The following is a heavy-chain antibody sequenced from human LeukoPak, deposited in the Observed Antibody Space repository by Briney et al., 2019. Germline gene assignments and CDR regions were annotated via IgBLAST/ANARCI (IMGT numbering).Heavy chain of an antibody. CDR1: GFTFSSNV. CDR3: AKDSAFYYIDV. Sequence: GGSLRLSCAASGFTFSSNVMSWVRRAPGKGLEWVSSITGSGGSIYYADSVKGRFTISRDNSKNTLYLQMNSLKGDDTAVYYCAKDSAFYYIDVWGKGTTVIISS. J-gene: IGHJ6*03. V-gene: IGHV3-23*01. D-gene: IGHD3-10*01. CDR2: ITGSGGSI.